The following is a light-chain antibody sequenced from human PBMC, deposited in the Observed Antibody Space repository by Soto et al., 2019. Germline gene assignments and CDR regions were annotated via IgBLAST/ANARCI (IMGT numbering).Light chain of an antibody. V-gene: IGKV1-39*01. Sequence: DIQMTQSPSSLSASVGDRVTITCRASQSISSYLNWYQQKPGKAPKLRIYGASSLQSGVPSRFSRSESGAEFNLTSSSLQPQGYATYCCQQSYSTPLTFGQGTMVEIK. CDR2: GAS. CDR1: QSISSY. CDR3: QQSYSTPLT. J-gene: IGKJ1*01.